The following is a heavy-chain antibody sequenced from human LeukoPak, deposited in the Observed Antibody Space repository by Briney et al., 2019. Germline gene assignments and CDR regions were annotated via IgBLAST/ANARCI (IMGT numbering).Heavy chain of an antibody. J-gene: IGHJ5*02. D-gene: IGHD3-3*01. CDR2: IIPIFGTA. CDR1: GGTFSSYA. CDR3: ARENGGYDFWSGYGSRFDP. V-gene: IGHV1-69*05. Sequence: SVKVSCKASGGTFSSYAIGWVRQAPGQGLEWMGRIIPIFGTANYAQKFQGRVTITTDESTSTAYMELSSLRSEDTAVYYCARENGGYDFWSGYGSRFDPWGQGTLVTVSS.